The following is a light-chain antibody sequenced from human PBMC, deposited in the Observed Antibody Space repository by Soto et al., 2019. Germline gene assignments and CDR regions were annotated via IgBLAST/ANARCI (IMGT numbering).Light chain of an antibody. CDR3: SSYTSSSTREV. Sequence: QSALTQPASVSGSPGQSITISCTGTSSDVGGYNYVSWYQHHPGKAPKLLIYDVTNRPSGVSNRFSGSKSGNTASLTISGLQAEDDAGDYCSSYTSSSTREVFGAGTKVTVL. CDR2: DVT. J-gene: IGLJ1*01. V-gene: IGLV2-14*03. CDR1: SSDVGGYNY.